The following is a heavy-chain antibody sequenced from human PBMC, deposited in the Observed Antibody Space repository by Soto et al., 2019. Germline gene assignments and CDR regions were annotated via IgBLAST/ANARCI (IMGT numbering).Heavy chain of an antibody. Sequence: GGSLRLSCAASGFTVSAYWMSWVRQAPGKGLEWVANINRDGSEKYYVDSVKGRFTISRDNAKNSLSLQMNSLRAEDTAVYYCARPLRGPTSSITMIVVYYYWGQGTLVTVSS. CDR2: INRDGSEK. J-gene: IGHJ4*02. CDR1: GFTVSAYW. V-gene: IGHV3-7*03. CDR3: ARPLRGPTSSITMIVVYYY. D-gene: IGHD3-22*01.